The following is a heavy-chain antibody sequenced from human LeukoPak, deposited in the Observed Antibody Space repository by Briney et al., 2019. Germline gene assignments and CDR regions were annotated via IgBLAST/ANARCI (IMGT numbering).Heavy chain of an antibody. CDR2: INHSGST. D-gene: IGHD6-13*01. J-gene: IGHJ5*02. Sequence: PSETLSLTCAVYGGSFSGHYWSWIRQPPGKGLEWIGEINHSGSTSYNPSLKSRLTISVDTSKNQFSLKLNFVTAADAAMYYCARMFRSSWYINWFDPWGQGTLVTVSS. CDR1: GGSFSGHY. CDR3: ARMFRSSWYINWFDP. V-gene: IGHV4-34*01.